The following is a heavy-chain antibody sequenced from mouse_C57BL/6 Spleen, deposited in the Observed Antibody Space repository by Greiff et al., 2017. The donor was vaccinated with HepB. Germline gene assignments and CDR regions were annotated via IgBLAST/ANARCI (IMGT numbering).Heavy chain of an antibody. CDR2: IDPETGGT. Sequence: QVQLQQSGAELGRPGASVTLSCKASGYTFTDYEMHWVKQTPVHGLEWIGAIDPETGGTAYNQKFKGKAILTADKSSSTAYMELRSLTSEDSAVYYCTRYGGYYAMDYWGQGTSVTVSS. V-gene: IGHV1-15*01. CDR1: GYTFTDYE. D-gene: IGHD1-1*01. J-gene: IGHJ4*01. CDR3: TRYGGYYAMDY.